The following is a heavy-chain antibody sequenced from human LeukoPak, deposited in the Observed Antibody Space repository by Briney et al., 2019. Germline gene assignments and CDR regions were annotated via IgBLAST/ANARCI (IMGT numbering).Heavy chain of an antibody. V-gene: IGHV1-8*01. Sequence: ASVTVSCKASGYTFTSYDINWVRQATGQGLEWMGWMNPNSGNTGYAQKFQGRVTMTRNTSISTAYMELSSLRSEDTAVYYCARSTAMSLAVYGMDVWGQGTTVTVSS. J-gene: IGHJ6*02. CDR2: MNPNSGNT. CDR1: GYTFTSYD. D-gene: IGHD5-18*01. CDR3: ARSTAMSLAVYGMDV.